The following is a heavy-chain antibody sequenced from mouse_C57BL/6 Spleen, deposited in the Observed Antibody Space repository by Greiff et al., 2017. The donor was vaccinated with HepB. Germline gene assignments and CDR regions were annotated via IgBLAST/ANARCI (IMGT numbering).Heavy chain of an antibody. CDR1: GFTFSDYG. D-gene: IGHD1-1*01. CDR3: ARREYYGSSWGAMDY. CDR2: ISSGSSTI. V-gene: IGHV5-17*01. Sequence: EVMLVESGGGLVKPGGSLKLSCAASGFTFSDYGMHWVRQAPEKGLEWVAYISSGSSTIYYADTVKGRFTISRDNAKNTLFLQMTSLRSEDTAMDYCARREYYGSSWGAMDYWGQGTSVTVAS. J-gene: IGHJ4*01.